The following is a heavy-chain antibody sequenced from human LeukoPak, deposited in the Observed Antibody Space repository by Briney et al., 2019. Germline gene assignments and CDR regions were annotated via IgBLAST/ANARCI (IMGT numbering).Heavy chain of an antibody. CDR2: VYSGGTT. Sequence: PGGSLRLSCAASGFTVSTNYMSWVRQAPGKGLEWVSLVYSGGTTYHADSVKGRFTISRDDSKNTLYLQMNSLRAEDTAVYYCARGYYYGLDVWGQGTTVTVSS. CDR1: GFTVSTNY. CDR3: ARGYYYGLDV. J-gene: IGHJ6*02. V-gene: IGHV3-66*01.